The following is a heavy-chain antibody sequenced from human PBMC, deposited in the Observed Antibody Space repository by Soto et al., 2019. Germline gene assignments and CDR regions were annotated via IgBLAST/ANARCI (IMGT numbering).Heavy chain of an antibody. CDR3: ARMTTSVHYYMDV. Sequence: PSETLSLTCTVSGGSISSYYWSWIRQPPGKGLEWIGYIYYSGSTNYNPSLKSRVTISVDTSKNQFSLKLSSVTAADTAVYYCARMTTSVHYYMDVWGKGTTVTVSS. V-gene: IGHV4-59*08. CDR2: IYYSGST. J-gene: IGHJ6*03. CDR1: GGSISSYY. D-gene: IGHD4-4*01.